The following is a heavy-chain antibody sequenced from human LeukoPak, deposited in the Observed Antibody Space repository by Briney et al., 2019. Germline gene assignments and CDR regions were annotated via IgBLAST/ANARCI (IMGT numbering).Heavy chain of an antibody. CDR2: IYCSGST. CDR1: GGSISTYY. V-gene: IGHV4-59*01. J-gene: IGHJ6*03. CDR3: ARAISYGYRAYYYYMDV. Sequence: SETLSLTCTVSGGSISTYYWSWIRQPPGRGLEWIGYIYCSGSTNYNPSLKSRVTISVDTSKNQFSLNLSSVTAADTAMYYCARAISYGYRAYYYYMDVWGKGTTVTVSS. D-gene: IGHD5-18*01.